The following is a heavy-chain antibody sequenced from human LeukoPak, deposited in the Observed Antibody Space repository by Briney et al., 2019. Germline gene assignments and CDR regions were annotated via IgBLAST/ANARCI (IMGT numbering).Heavy chain of an antibody. CDR2: IYYSGIT. CDR3: AREGIVRTYDQ. Sequence: SETLSLTCAVSGGSLSRSSYYWGWIRQPPGKGLEWIACIYYSGITHYNPSLKSRVTISLDTSKNQFSLRLSSVTAADTAVYYCAREGIVRTYDQWGQGTLVTVSS. CDR1: GGSLSRSSYY. D-gene: IGHD2/OR15-2a*01. J-gene: IGHJ4*02. V-gene: IGHV4-39*07.